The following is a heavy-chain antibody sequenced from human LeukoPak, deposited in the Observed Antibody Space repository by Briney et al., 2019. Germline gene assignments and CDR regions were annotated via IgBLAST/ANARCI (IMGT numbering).Heavy chain of an antibody. D-gene: IGHD6-13*01. J-gene: IGHJ4*02. V-gene: IGHV1-24*01. CDR3: ATARQQLSRLGYDY. Sequence: ASVKVSCKVSGYTLTELSMHWVRQAPGKGLEWMGGFDPEDGETIYAQKFQGRVTMTEDTSTDTAYMELSSLRSKDTAVYYCATARQQLSRLGYDYWGQGTLVTVSS. CDR1: GYTLTELS. CDR2: FDPEDGET.